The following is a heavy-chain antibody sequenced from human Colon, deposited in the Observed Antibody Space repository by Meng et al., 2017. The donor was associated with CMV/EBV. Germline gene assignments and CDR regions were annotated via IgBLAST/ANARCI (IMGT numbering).Heavy chain of an antibody. D-gene: IGHD3-16*01. V-gene: IGHV1-18*01. CDR2: ISAYNGNT. CDR3: ARDPLRWGAGDYHYYGMDV. CDR1: GYTFTSTG. J-gene: IGHJ6*02. Sequence: QGQLVQSGTEVQKPGASVKVSCKGSGYTFTSTGIAWMRQAPGQGLEWMGWISAYNGNTDYAQKFQGRVTMTTDASTSTAYMELGSLTSDDSAMYYCARDPLRWGAGDYHYYGMDVWGQGTMVTVSS.